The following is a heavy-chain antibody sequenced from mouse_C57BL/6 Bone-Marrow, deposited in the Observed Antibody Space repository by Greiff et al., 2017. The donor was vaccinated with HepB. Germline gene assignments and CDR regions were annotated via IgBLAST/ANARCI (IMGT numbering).Heavy chain of an antibody. CDR3: ARDYYGSSSWFAY. J-gene: IGHJ3*01. V-gene: IGHV1-26*01. CDR1: GYTFTDYY. D-gene: IGHD1-1*01. Sequence: EVQLQQSGPELVKPGASVKISCKASGYTFTDYYMNWVKQSHGKSLEWIGDINPNNGGTSYNQKFKGKATLTVDKSSSTAYMELRSLTSEDSAVYYGARDYYGSSSWFAYWGQGTLVTVSA. CDR2: INPNNGGT.